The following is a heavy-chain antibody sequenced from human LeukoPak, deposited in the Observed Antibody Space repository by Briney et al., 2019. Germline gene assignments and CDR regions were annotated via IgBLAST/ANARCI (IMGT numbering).Heavy chain of an antibody. CDR3: ARDRGYSYIDY. CDR2: ISYDGNKK. J-gene: IGHJ4*02. V-gene: IGHV3-30*04. CDR1: GFPFSNYP. D-gene: IGHD5-18*01. Sequence: GGSLRLSCAASGFPFSNYPMYWVRQAPGKGLEWVATISYDGNKKYHADSVKGRLTISRDDSKNTLSLQMNSLRVEDTAVYCARDRGYSYIDYWGQGTLVTVSS.